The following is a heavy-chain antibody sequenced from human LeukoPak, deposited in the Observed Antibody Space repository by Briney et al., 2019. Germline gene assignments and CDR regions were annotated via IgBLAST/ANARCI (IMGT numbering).Heavy chain of an antibody. Sequence: GGSLRLSCAASGFTFRRYAMTWVRQAPGKGLEWVSPISGSGDTTYYSDSVKGRFTISRDNSKNTLYLQMNNLRVEDTAVYYCAKGPHDRGYWYFDLWGRGTLVIVSS. CDR3: AKGPHDRGYWYFDL. J-gene: IGHJ2*01. CDR1: GFTFRRYA. CDR2: ISGSGDTT. V-gene: IGHV3-23*01.